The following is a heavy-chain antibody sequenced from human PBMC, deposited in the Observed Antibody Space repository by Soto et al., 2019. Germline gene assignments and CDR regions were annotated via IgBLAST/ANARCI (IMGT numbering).Heavy chain of an antibody. Sequence: GGSLRLSCAASGFTFSIYGMHWVRHAPGTGLEWVAVISYDGSNKYYADSVKGRFTISRDNSKNTLYLQMNSLRAEDTAVYYYAKGGKLERYYYYGMDVWGQGTTVTGSS. CDR2: ISYDGSNK. CDR1: GFTFSIYG. D-gene: IGHD1-1*01. CDR3: AKGGKLERYYYYGMDV. V-gene: IGHV3-30*18. J-gene: IGHJ6*02.